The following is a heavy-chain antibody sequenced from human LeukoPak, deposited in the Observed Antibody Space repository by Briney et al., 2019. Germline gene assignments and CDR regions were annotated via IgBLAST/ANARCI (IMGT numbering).Heavy chain of an antibody. CDR3: ARGPGYTGEREQPNWFDP. V-gene: IGHV4-39*01. J-gene: IGHJ5*02. CDR2: IYYSGST. CDR1: GGSISSSSYY. D-gene: IGHD7-27*01. Sequence: SETLSLTCTVSGGSISSSSYYWGWIRQPPGKGLEWIGSIYYSGSTYYNPSLKSRVTISVDTSKNQFSLKLSSVTAADTAVYYCARGPGYTGEREQPNWFDPWGQGTLVTVSS.